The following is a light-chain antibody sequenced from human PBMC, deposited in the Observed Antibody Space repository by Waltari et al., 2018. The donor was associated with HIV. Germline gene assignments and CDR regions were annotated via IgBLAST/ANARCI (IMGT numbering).Light chain of an antibody. V-gene: IGLV2-8*01. CDR3: SSYAGSNNLI. CDR2: EVT. J-gene: IGLJ2*01. CDR1: RSDVGCYDY. Sequence: QSALTQPLSASGSPGQSVTISCTGTRSDVGCYDYVSSYQHHPGKAPKLMLYEVTKRPSGVPDRFSGSKSGSTASLTVSGLQAEDEADYYCSSYAGSNNLIFGGGTKLTVL.